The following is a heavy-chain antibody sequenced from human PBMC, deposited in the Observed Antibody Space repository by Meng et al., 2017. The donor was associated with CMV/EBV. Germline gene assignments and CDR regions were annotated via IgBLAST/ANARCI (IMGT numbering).Heavy chain of an antibody. J-gene: IGHJ4*02. D-gene: IGHD3-16*01. CDR3: AREPVSSY. Sequence: GESLKISCAASGFTFSSYWMSWVRQAPGKGLEWVANIKQDGSEKYYVDSVKGRFTISRDNAKNSLYLQMNSLRAEDKAVYYCAREPVSSYWGQGTLVTVSS. CDR2: IKQDGSEK. V-gene: IGHV3-7*01. CDR1: GFTFSSYW.